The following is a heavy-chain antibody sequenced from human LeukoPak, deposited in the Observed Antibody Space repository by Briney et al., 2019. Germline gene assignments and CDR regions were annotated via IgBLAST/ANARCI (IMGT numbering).Heavy chain of an antibody. J-gene: IGHJ4*02. CDR3: ARDFVAVAASFDY. CDR2: IWYDGSKK. V-gene: IGHV3-33*01. D-gene: IGHD6-19*01. Sequence: GRSLRLSCAASGFSFSSYGMHWVRQAPGKGLEWVAVIWYDGSKKYYADSVKGRFIISRDNSRNTLYLQMNSLRVEDTTVYYCARDFVAVAASFDYWGQGTLVTVSS. CDR1: GFSFSSYG.